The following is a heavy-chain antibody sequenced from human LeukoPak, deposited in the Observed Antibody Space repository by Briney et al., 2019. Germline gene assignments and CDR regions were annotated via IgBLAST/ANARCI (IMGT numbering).Heavy chain of an antibody. D-gene: IGHD2-21*01. V-gene: IGHV3-23*01. J-gene: IGHJ4*02. CDR3: AKDRRDSLSYFDY. CDR1: GLTLSTYA. Sequence: GGSLNPSWEASGLTLSTYAMTWVRKPQGKGLEWASAISGSGGSTYYADSVKGRFTISRDNSKNTLYLQMNSLRAEDTAVYYCAKDRRDSLSYFDYWGQGTLVTVSS. CDR2: ISGSGGST.